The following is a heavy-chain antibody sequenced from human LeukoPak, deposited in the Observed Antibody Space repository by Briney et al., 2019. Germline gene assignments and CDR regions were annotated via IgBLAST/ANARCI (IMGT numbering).Heavy chain of an antibody. D-gene: IGHD3-10*01. CDR1: GGTFSSYA. V-gene: IGHV1-69*13. Sequence: SVKVSCKASGGTFSSYAISWVRQAPGQGLEWMGGIIPIFGTANYAQKFQGRVTITADESTSTAYMELSSLRAEDTAVYYCAREILWFPGAFDYWGQGTLVTVSS. CDR2: IIPIFGTA. CDR3: AREILWFPGAFDY. J-gene: IGHJ4*02.